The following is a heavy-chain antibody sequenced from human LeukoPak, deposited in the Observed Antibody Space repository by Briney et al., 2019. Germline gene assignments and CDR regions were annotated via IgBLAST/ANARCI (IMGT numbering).Heavy chain of an antibody. J-gene: IGHJ4*02. CDR2: ISYDGSNK. CDR3: GNDKGIIAPAGTIYY. CDR1: GFTFSSYA. Sequence: GRSLRLSCAASGFTFSSYAMHWVRQAPGKGLEWVAVISYDGSNKYYADSVKGRFTISRDNSKNTLYLQMNSLRAEDTAVYYFGNDKGIIAPAGTIYYWFPVPLVTVSS. V-gene: IGHV3-30*04. D-gene: IGHD6-13*01.